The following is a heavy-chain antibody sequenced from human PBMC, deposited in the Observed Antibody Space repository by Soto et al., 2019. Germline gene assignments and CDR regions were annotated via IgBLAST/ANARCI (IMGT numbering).Heavy chain of an antibody. CDR2: ISAYNGNT. V-gene: IGHV1-18*01. Sequence: ASVKVSSKASGYTFTIYGISWEQQAPGQGLEWMGWISAYNGNTNYAQKLQGRVTMTTDTSASTAYMERSRLRSDDTAVYYCARVTYYYDSSGCRPRPFAIWAQRTIVLVSS. CDR3: ARVTYYYDSSGCRPRPFAI. D-gene: IGHD3-22*01. CDR1: GYTFTIYG. J-gene: IGHJ3*02.